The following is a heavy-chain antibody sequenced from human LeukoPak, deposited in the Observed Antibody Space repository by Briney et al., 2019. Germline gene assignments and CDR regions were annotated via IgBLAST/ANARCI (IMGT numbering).Heavy chain of an antibody. CDR3: ARGLWFGGFDP. D-gene: IGHD3-10*01. J-gene: IGHJ5*02. CDR1: GDSMSSYY. CDR2: IYYSGST. V-gene: IGHV4-59*01. Sequence: SETLSLTCTVSGDSMSSYYWSWIRQPPGKGLEWIGYIYYSGSTNYNPSLKSRVTISVDTSKNQLSLKLNSVTAADTAVYYCARGLWFGGFDPWGQGTLVTASS.